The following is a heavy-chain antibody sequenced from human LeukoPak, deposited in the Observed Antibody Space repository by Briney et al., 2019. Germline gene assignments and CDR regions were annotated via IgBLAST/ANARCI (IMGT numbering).Heavy chain of an antibody. J-gene: IGHJ4*02. CDR2: MHLDGET. CDR1: GGSISSSNW. D-gene: IGHD2-15*01. V-gene: IGHV4/OR15-8*02. Sequence: SETLSLTCAISGGSISSSNWWSWVRQPPKEGLEWIGEMHLDGETHYNPSLKSRLTISIDKSNNQLSLTLTSVTAADTAVYYCARVRCSGGSCYGFDYWGQGTLVTVSS. CDR3: ARVRCSGGSCYGFDY.